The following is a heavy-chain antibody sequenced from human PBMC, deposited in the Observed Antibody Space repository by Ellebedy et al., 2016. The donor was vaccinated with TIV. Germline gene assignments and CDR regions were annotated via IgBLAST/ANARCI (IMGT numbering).Heavy chain of an antibody. CDR1: GFTFSSYA. Sequence: GESLKISXAASGFTFSSYAMHWVRQAPGKGLEWVAVISYDGSNKYYADSVKGRFTISRDNSKNTLYLQMNSLRAEDTAVYYCAKDGSGYDEFDYWGQGTLVTVSS. CDR3: AKDGSGYDEFDY. J-gene: IGHJ4*02. CDR2: ISYDGSNK. D-gene: IGHD5-12*01. V-gene: IGHV3-30-3*01.